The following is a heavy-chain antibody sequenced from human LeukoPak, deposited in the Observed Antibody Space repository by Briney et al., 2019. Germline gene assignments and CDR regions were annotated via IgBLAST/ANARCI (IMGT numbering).Heavy chain of an antibody. CDR1: GFTFSGYW. Sequence: GGSLRLSCAASGFTFSGYWMSWVRQAPGKGLEWVANIKQDGSEKYYVDSVKGRFTISRDNAKNSLYLQMNSLRAEDTAVYYCARDWATTWGDYWGQGTLVTVSS. V-gene: IGHV3-7*01. CDR2: IKQDGSEK. D-gene: IGHD5-12*01. CDR3: ARDWATTWGDY. J-gene: IGHJ4*02.